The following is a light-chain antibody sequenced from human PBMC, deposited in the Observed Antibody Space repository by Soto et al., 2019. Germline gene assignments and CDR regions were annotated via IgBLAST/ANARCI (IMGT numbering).Light chain of an antibody. Sequence: DTVMTQSPDSLAVSLGERATINCKSSQSVLYSSNNNNYLAWYQQKPGQPPKLLIYWASTRESGVPDRFSGSGSGTDFTLTISRLEPEDFAVYYCQQYGSSPFTFGPGTKVDIK. CDR2: WAS. CDR1: QSVLYSSNNNNY. J-gene: IGKJ3*01. V-gene: IGKV4-1*01. CDR3: QQYGSSPFT.